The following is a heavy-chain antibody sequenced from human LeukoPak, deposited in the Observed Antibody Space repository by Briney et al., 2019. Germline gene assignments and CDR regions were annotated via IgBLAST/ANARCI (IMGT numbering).Heavy chain of an antibody. V-gene: IGHV4-34*01. CDR2: INHSGNT. D-gene: IGHD1-14*01. CDR1: GGSFSSYY. Sequence: KPSETQSLTCAVYGGSFSSYYWSWIRQPPGKGLEWIGEINHSGNTNYNPSLKSRVTISVDTSKNQFSLKLSSVTAADTAVYYCARGDRPGYDYWGQGTLVTVSS. J-gene: IGHJ4*02. CDR3: ARGDRPGYDY.